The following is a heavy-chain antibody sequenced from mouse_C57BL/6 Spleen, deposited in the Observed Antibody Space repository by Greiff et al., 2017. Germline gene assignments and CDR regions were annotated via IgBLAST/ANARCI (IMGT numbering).Heavy chain of an antibody. D-gene: IGHD2-4*01. CDR3: ARYYDYDGGYFDV. Sequence: VQLQQSGAELVRPGASVKLSCKASGYTFTDYYINWVKQRPGQGLEWIARIYPGSGNTYYNEKFKGKATLTAEKSSSTAYMQLSSLTSEDSAVYFCARYYDYDGGYFDVWGTGTTVTVSS. V-gene: IGHV1-76*01. CDR1: GYTFTDYY. CDR2: IYPGSGNT. J-gene: IGHJ1*03.